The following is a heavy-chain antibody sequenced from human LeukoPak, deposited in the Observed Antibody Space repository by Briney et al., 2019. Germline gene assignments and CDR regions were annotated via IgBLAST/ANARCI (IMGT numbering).Heavy chain of an antibody. CDR3: AKALCSSTSCSTDY. V-gene: IGHV3-23*01. D-gene: IGHD2-2*01. J-gene: IGHJ4*02. Sequence: GGSLRLSCTASGFTFSNYXXXXXXXXPXXXXXXXXXXSGSGGSTYYADSVEGRFTISRDNSKNTLYLQMDSLRAEDTAVYYCAKALCSSTSCSTDYRGQGTLVTVSS. CDR1: GFTFSNYX. CDR2: XSGSGGST.